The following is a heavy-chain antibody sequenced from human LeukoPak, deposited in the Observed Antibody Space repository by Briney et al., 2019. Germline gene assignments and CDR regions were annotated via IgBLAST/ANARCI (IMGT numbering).Heavy chain of an antibody. J-gene: IGHJ3*02. D-gene: IGHD2/OR15-2a*01. CDR2: IYYSGTT. CDR3: ARPISVLATYDAFDI. V-gene: IGHV4-39*01. CDR1: GGSFSITNYY. Sequence: PSETLSLTCTVSGGSFSITNYYWTLIRQPPGKGLEWIGSIYYSGTTYYNPSLKSRVTISVDTSKNQFSLKLSSVTAADTAVYYCARPISVLATYDAFDIWGQGTMVTVSS.